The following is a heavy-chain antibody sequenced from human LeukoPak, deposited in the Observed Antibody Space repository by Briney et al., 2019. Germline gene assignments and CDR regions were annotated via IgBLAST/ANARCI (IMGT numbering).Heavy chain of an antibody. J-gene: IGHJ4*02. CDR1: GFTFNNYG. V-gene: IGHV3-23*01. CDR3: AKGPLPRITGTAPFDY. D-gene: IGHD1-7*01. CDR2: ITGSGGST. Sequence: GGSLRLSCAASGFTFNNYGMNWVRQAPGKGLEWVSAITGSGGSTYYGDSVMGRFTISRDNSKNTLYLQMNSLRAEDTAVYYCAKGPLPRITGTAPFDYWGQGTLVTVSS.